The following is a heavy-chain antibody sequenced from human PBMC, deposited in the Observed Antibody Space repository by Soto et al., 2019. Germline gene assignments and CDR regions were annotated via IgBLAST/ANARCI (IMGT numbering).Heavy chain of an antibody. V-gene: IGHV3-23*01. Sequence: EVQLLEPGGGLVQPGGSLRLSCAASGFTFSNYAMSWVRQAPGKGLEWVSCITGSGDYTYYADSVKGRFTISRDNSKNTLYLQRYSLRAEDTAVYYCAQARYYDSTGYLYYFDYWGQGTLVTVSS. CDR3: AQARYYDSTGYLYYFDY. D-gene: IGHD3-22*01. J-gene: IGHJ4*02. CDR2: ITGSGDYT. CDR1: GFTFSNYA.